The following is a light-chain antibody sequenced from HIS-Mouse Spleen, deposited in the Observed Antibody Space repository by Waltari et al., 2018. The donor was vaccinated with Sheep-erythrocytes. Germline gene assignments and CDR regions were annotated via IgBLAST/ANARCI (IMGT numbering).Light chain of an antibody. CDR3: CSDAGSYNHV. CDR2: DFS. V-gene: IGLV2-11*01. Sequence: QSALTQPRSVSGSPGQSVTISCTGTSSDVGGYNYVSWYQQHPGKAPKRMIYDFSKRPSGVPDRFSGSTAGNTASLTISGLQAEDEADYYCCSDAGSYNHVFATGTKVTVL. J-gene: IGLJ1*01. CDR1: SSDVGGYNY.